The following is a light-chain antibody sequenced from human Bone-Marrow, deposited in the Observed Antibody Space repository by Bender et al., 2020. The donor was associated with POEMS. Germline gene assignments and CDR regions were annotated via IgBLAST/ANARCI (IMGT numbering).Light chain of an antibody. CDR1: YIGIKG. V-gene: IGLV3-21*04. Sequence: SYVVTQTTSLSVAPGETARVTCGGNYIGIKGVHWYQQKPGQAPVLVISDDSDRPSGIPERLSGSSSGDTATLTISRVEAGDEANYYCQVWDRSSAVFGGGTKLTVL. J-gene: IGLJ3*02. CDR2: DDS. CDR3: QVWDRSSAV.